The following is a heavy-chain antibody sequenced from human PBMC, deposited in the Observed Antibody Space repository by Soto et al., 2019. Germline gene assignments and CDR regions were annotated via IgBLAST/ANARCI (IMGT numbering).Heavy chain of an antibody. CDR1: GYTFSSIG. J-gene: IGHJ4*02. V-gene: IGHV1-18*01. CDR2: ISPHKGDT. Sequence: ASVKVSCKTSGYTFSSIGISWVRQAPGQGLGWMGWISPHKGDTYYAQRLQGRVTMTTDTSTSTAYMELRSLRSDDTAVYFCARDLDGSGSYFTNYWGQGTLVTVSS. CDR3: ARDLDGSGSYFTNY. D-gene: IGHD3-10*01.